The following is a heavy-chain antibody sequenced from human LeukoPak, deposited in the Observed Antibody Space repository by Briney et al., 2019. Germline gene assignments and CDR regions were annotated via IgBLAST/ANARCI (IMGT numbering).Heavy chain of an antibody. CDR2: INPRNGGT. CDR1: GYSFTDYH. D-gene: IGHD6-19*01. V-gene: IGHV1-2*02. Sequence: PGASVKVSCKTSGYSFTDYHIRWVRQAPGQGLECMGWINPRNGGTNSAQKFRGRVIMTRDTSISVAYMELTRLTSFDTAFYSWATVDHSIGRPKFDFWGQGTLVTVSS. J-gene: IGHJ4*02. CDR3: ATVDHSIGRPKFDF.